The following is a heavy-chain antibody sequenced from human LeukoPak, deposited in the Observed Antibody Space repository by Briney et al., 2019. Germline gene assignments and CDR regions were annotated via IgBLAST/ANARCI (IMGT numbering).Heavy chain of an antibody. Sequence: ASVKVSCKASGGTFISYAISWVRQAPGQGLEWMGRIIPISGTANYVQKFQGRVTITTDEYTSTDYMELSRQRYGDTDVCLCVRVADTAMEYYFDYWGQGTLVTVSS. CDR2: IIPISGTA. V-gene: IGHV1-69*05. CDR3: VRVADTAMEYYFDY. CDR1: GGTFISYA. J-gene: IGHJ4*02. D-gene: IGHD5-18*01.